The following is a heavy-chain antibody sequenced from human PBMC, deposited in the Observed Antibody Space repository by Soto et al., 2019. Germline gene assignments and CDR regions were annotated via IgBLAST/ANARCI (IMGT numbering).Heavy chain of an antibody. CDR1: GYTFTSYG. Sequence: ASVKVSCKASGYTFTSYGISWVRQAPGQGLEWMGWISAYNGNTGYAQKLQGRVTMTTDTSTSTAYMELRSLRSDDTAVYYCARRDLVATIGDSWGQGTLATVSS. D-gene: IGHD5-12*01. CDR2: ISAYNGNT. J-gene: IGHJ5*01. V-gene: IGHV1-18*01. CDR3: ARRDLVATIGDS.